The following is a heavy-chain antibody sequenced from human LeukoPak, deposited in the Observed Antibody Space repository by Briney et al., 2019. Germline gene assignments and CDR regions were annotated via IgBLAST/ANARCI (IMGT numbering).Heavy chain of an antibody. V-gene: IGHV1-2*02. CDR1: GYTFTGYY. Sequence: ASVKVSCKASGYTFTGYYMHWVRQAPGQGLEWMGWINPNSGGTNYAQKFQGRVTMTRDTSTSTVYMELSSLRSEDTAVYYCARELNYDAFDIWGQGTMVTVSS. D-gene: IGHD1-7*01. CDR3: ARELNYDAFDI. J-gene: IGHJ3*02. CDR2: INPNSGGT.